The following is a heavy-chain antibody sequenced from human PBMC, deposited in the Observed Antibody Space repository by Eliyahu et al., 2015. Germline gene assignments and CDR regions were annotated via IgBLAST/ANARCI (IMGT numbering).Heavy chain of an antibody. J-gene: IGHJ4*02. CDR3: AREGGTYYFDY. V-gene: IGHV1-18*01. CDR1: GYTFTXYG. CDR2: ISPYNDKT. Sequence: QVQLVQSGAEVKXPGASVKVSCKASGYTFTXYGISWVRXAPGQGLXWMGWISPYNDKTNYAQKLQGRVSMTTDTSTSTAYMELRSLRSDDTAVYYCAREGGTYYFDYWGQGTLVTVSS. D-gene: IGHD1-26*01.